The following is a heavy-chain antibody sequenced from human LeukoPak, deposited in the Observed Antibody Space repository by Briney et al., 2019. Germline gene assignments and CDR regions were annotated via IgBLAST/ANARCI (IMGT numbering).Heavy chain of an antibody. CDR1: GFTFSSYA. V-gene: IGHV3-30*04. D-gene: IGHD3-16*02. CDR3: ARSSYLTKPPDS. Sequence: GGSLRLSCAASGFTFSSYAMHWVRQAPGMGLEWVAILSYDGSNKYYADSVKGRFTISRDNSENTLYLQMNSLTPEDSAVYFCARSSYLTKPPDSWGQGTLVTVSS. J-gene: IGHJ4*02. CDR2: LSYDGSNK.